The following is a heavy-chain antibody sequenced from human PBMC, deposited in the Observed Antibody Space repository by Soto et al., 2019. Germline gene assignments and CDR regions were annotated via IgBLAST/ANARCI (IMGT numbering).Heavy chain of an antibody. Sequence: ASVKVSCKASGYTFTSYGISWVRQAPGQGLEWMGWISAYNGNTNYAQKLQGRVTMTTDTCTSTAYMELRSLRSDDPAVYYCARDRPNYYGSGRYYNVYYYGMDVWGQGTTVTVSS. J-gene: IGHJ6*02. CDR3: ARDRPNYYGSGRYYNVYYYGMDV. CDR2: ISAYNGNT. D-gene: IGHD3-10*01. V-gene: IGHV1-18*04. CDR1: GYTFTSYG.